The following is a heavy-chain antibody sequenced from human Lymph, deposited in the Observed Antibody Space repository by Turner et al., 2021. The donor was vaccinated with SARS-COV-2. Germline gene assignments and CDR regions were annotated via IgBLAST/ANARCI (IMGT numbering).Heavy chain of an antibody. CDR1: GGTFSSSA. J-gene: IGHJ6*02. CDR2: IIPLLGIA. V-gene: IGHV1-69*10. Sequence: QVQLVQSGAEVKKPGSSVKVSCKASGGTFSSSAISWVRQAPGQGREGVGGIIPLLGIANYAQKVQGRVTITADKTTSTAYMGVSSLRSEDTAVFFCGGIAEPGMGGGVHYYYYAMDVWGQGTTVTVSS. CDR3: GGIAEPGMGGGVHYYYYAMDV. D-gene: IGHD6-13*01.